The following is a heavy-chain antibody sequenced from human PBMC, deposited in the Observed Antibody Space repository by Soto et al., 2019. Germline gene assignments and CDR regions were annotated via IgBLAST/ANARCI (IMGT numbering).Heavy chain of an antibody. Sequence: SETLSLTCTVSGGSISIYYWSWIRQPPGKGLEWIGYFYYSGSTNYNPSLKSRVTISLDTSKNQFSLNLRSVTAADTAVYYCASMGYHYGSGSYPLDYWGQGTLVTVSS. D-gene: IGHD3-10*01. CDR3: ASMGYHYGSGSYPLDY. V-gene: IGHV4-59*08. CDR2: FYYSGST. J-gene: IGHJ4*02. CDR1: GGSISIYY.